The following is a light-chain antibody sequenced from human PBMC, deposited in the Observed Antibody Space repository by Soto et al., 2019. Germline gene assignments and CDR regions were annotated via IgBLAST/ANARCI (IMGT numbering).Light chain of an antibody. V-gene: IGKV1-5*01. Sequence: DIKMTKSPSTLSASVEDRVTITCRASQSISNWLACYQQKPGKAPKLLIYDASILQSEVPSRFGGSGSGTQFTLTISSLQPDDFATYYCQQYTGYSPWTFGQGTKVDIK. CDR1: QSISNW. J-gene: IGKJ1*01. CDR2: DAS. CDR3: QQYTGYSPWT.